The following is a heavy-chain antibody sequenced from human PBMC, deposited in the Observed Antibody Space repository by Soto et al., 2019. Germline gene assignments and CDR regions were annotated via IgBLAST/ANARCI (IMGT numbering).Heavy chain of an antibody. V-gene: IGHV5-51*01. J-gene: IGHJ6*02. Sequence: GESLKISCKGSGYSFTSYWIGWVRQMPGKGLEWMGIIYPGDSDTRYSPSFQGQVTISADKSISTAYLQWRSLKASDTAMYYCARRFAGSYYYYGMDVWGQGTTVTVSS. CDR3: ARRFAGSYYYYGMDV. CDR2: IYPGDSDT. CDR1: GYSFTSYW.